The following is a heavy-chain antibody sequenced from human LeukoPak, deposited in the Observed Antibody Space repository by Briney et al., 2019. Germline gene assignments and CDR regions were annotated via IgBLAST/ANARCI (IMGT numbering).Heavy chain of an antibody. CDR2: IYYSGST. CDR3: ARRGYCSGGSCAWGFWYFDY. CDR1: GGSISSYY. J-gene: IGHJ4*02. V-gene: IGHV4-59*12. D-gene: IGHD2-15*01. Sequence: SETLSLTCTVSGGSISSYYWSWIRQPPGKGLEWIGYIYYSGSTNYNPSLKSRVTISVDTSKNQFSLKLSSVTAADTAVYCCARRGYCSGGSCAWGFWYFDYWGQGTPVTVSS.